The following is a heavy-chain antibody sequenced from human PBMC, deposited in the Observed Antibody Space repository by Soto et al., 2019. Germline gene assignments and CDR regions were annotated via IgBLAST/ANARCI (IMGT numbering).Heavy chain of an antibody. Sequence: QVQLEESGPRLVKPSETLSLRCTVSGGSLTAYYWNWVRQPPGKGLEWIGNIDHNGGTTYSPSLKSRVTMSVDASKNQFSLNLNSVTAADTAIYYCARDDYADSGLDLDYWGQGILVTVSS. V-gene: IGHV4-59*12. CDR3: ARDDYADSGLDLDY. J-gene: IGHJ4*02. CDR1: GGSLTAYY. D-gene: IGHD4-17*01. CDR2: IDHNGGT.